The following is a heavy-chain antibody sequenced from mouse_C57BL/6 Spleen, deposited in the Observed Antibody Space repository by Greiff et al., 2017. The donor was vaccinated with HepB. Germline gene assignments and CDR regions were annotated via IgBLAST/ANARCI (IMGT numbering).Heavy chain of an antibody. V-gene: IGHV1-64*01. J-gene: IGHJ3*01. Sequence: QVQLQQSGAELVKPGASVKLSCKASGYTFTSYWMHWVKQRPGQGLEWIGMIHPNSGSTNYNEKFKSKATLTVDKSSSTAYMQLSSLTSEDSAVYYWARDYYGEGFAYWGQGTLVTVSA. CDR2: IHPNSGST. CDR3: ARDYYGEGFAY. D-gene: IGHD1-1*01. CDR1: GYTFTSYW.